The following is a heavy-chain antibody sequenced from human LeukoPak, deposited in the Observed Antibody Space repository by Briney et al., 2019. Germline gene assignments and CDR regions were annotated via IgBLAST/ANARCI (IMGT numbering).Heavy chain of an antibody. V-gene: IGHV3-23*01. Sequence: GSLRLSCAASGFTFSSYAMSWVRQAPGKGLERVSAISGSGGSTYYADSVKGRFTISRDNSKNTLYLQMNSLRAEDTAVYYCAKGSSGWFSRFGYWGQGTLVTVSS. CDR2: ISGSGGST. J-gene: IGHJ4*02. D-gene: IGHD6-19*01. CDR3: AKGSSGWFSRFGY. CDR1: GFTFSSYA.